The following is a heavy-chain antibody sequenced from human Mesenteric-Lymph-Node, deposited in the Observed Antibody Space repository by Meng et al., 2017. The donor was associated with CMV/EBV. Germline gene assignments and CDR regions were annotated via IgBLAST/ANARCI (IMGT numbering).Heavy chain of an antibody. J-gene: IGHJ6*02. Sequence: ASVKVSCKASGYTFTSYGISWVRQAPGQGLEWMGWISAYNGNTNYAQKLQGRVTMTTDTSTSTAYMELRSLRSDDTAVYYCARDSRRTYCTKGVCYTERYYYGMDVWGQGTTVTVSS. CDR1: GYTFTSYG. CDR3: ARDSRRTYCTKGVCYTERYYYGMDV. D-gene: IGHD2-8*01. V-gene: IGHV1-18*01. CDR2: ISAYNGNT.